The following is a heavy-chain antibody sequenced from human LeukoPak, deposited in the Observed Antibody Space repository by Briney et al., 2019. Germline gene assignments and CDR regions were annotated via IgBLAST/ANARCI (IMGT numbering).Heavy chain of an antibody. CDR2: ITGNGATT. J-gene: IGHJ4*02. Sequence: GGSLRLSCAASGFTFSSSAMSWVRQTPGKGLEWVSSITGNGATTYYSDSVKGRFTISRDNSKNTLSLQMNSLRAEDTAVYFCAKERRRVDTAMVRSYYFENWGQGTLVTVSS. D-gene: IGHD5-18*01. V-gene: IGHV3-23*01. CDR1: GFTFSSSA. CDR3: AKERRRVDTAMVRSYYFEN.